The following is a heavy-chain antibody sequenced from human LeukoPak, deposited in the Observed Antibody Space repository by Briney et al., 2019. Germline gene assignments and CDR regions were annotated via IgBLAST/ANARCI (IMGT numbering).Heavy chain of an antibody. J-gene: IGHJ6*04. V-gene: IGHV3-23*01. Sequence: GGSLRLSCAASGFTFSSYAMSWVRQAPGKGLEWVSAISGSGGSTYYADSVKGRFTISRDNSKNTLYLQMNSLRAEDTAVYYCAIQFRPTSPYYYYGMDVWGKGTTVTVSS. CDR2: ISGSGGST. CDR1: GFTFSSYA. CDR3: AIQFRPTSPYYYYGMDV. D-gene: IGHD1-14*01.